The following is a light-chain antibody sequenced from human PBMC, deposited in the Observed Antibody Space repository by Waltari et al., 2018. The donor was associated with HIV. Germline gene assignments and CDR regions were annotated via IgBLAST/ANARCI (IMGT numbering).Light chain of an antibody. CDR1: NSDAGGYNY. Sequence: QSALTQPASVSGSPGQSITLSCIGTNSDAGGYNYFSWYQQHPGKAPKLLIYEVTNRPSGISNRFSGSKSGNTASLTISGLQAEDEADYYCSSYTPTSTVVFGGGTKLTVL. J-gene: IGLJ2*01. CDR2: EVT. V-gene: IGLV2-14*01. CDR3: SSYTPTSTVV.